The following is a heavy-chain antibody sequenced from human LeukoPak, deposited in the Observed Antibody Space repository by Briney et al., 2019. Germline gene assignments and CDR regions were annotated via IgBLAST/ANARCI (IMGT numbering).Heavy chain of an antibody. Sequence: PGESLRLSCAASGFTFTTYWLGWVRQPPGKGLEWVANIKEDGSDKNYVDSVKGRFTISRDNAKNSLYLQMNSLRAEDTAVYYCARDAGYGYDRFDYWGQGTQVTVSS. V-gene: IGHV3-7*01. J-gene: IGHJ4*02. CDR3: ARDAGYGYDRFDY. D-gene: IGHD5-18*01. CDR1: GFTFTTYW. CDR2: IKEDGSDK.